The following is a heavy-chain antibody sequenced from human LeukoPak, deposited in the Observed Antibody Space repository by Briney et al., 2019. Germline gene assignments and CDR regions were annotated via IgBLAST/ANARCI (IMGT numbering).Heavy chain of an antibody. D-gene: IGHD2-8*01. CDR3: AKVAVGPLSRPTHVALYYGMDV. CDR2: IGSSGATI. CDR1: GFTFRSYV. V-gene: IGHV3-23*01. J-gene: IGHJ6*02. Sequence: GGSLRLSCAASGFTFRSYVMSWVRQAPGKGPEWVSGIGSSGATIFYADSVKGRYTISRDNSKNTVYLEMNNLRAEDTAIYYCAKVAVGPLSRPTHVALYYGMDVWGQGTTVTVSS.